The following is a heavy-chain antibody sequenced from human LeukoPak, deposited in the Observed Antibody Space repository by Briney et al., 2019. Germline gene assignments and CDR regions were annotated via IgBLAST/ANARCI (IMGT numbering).Heavy chain of an antibody. CDR2: INPNGGGT. D-gene: IGHD1-1*01. Sequence: GASVKVSCKASGYSFTDYYIHWVRQVPGQGLEWVGRINPNGGGTNYAQNFQGRVTMTRDTSISTAYMDLSSLRSDDTAVYYCVRDQLVTTTEDWFDPWGQGTLVTVSS. CDR1: GYSFTDYY. V-gene: IGHV1-2*06. CDR3: VRDQLVTTTEDWFDP. J-gene: IGHJ5*02.